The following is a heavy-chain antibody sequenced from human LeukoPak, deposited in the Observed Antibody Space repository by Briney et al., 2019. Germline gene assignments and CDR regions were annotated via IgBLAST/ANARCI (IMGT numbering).Heavy chain of an antibody. Sequence: GGSLRLSCAASGFTFSSYWMTWVRQAPGKGLEWVANIKQDGSEKYYVDSVKGRFTISRDNAKNSLYLQMNSLRAEDTAVYYCARDIGDIVVVPAAMSDAFDIWGQGTMVTVSS. CDR2: IKQDGSEK. CDR1: GFTFSSYW. D-gene: IGHD2-2*01. J-gene: IGHJ3*02. V-gene: IGHV3-7*01. CDR3: ARDIGDIVVVPAAMSDAFDI.